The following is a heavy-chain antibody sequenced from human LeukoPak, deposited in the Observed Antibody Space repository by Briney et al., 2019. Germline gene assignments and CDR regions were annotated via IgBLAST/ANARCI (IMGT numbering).Heavy chain of an antibody. D-gene: IGHD3-22*01. V-gene: IGHV1-8*02. CDR1: GYTFTSYD. Sequence: GASVKVSCKASGYTFTSYDINWVRQATGQGLEWMGWMNPNSGNTGYAQKFQGRVTMTTDTSTSTAYMELRSLRPDDTAVYYCAREEYYYDSSGYPSYYFDYWGQGTLVTVSS. CDR2: MNPNSGNT. CDR3: AREEYYYDSSGYPSYYFDY. J-gene: IGHJ4*02.